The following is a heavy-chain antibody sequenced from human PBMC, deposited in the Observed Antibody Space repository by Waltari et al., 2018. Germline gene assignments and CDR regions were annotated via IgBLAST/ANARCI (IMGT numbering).Heavy chain of an antibody. D-gene: IGHD6-13*01. J-gene: IGHJ6*03. CDR3: ARRAAITAAGPTYYMDV. CDR1: GYSISSGYY. Sequence: QVQLQESGPGLVKPSETLSLTCAVSGYSISSGYYWGWIRQPPGKGLEWIGNIYHSGSNHYNPSLKSRVTISVDTSKNQFSLKLSSVTAADTAVYYCARRAAITAAGPTYYMDVWGKGTTVTVSS. CDR2: IYHSGSN. V-gene: IGHV4-38-2*01.